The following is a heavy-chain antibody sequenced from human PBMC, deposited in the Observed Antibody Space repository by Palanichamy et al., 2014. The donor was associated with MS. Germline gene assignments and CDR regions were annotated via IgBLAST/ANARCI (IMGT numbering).Heavy chain of an antibody. CDR2: IRQDGSEE. V-gene: IGHV3-7*03. J-gene: IGHJ4*02. Sequence: EVQLVESGGGLVQPGGSLRLSCAASGFIFNRCWMSWVHQAPGKGLEWVADIRQDGSEEYYVGSVKGRFAISRDNAKNSLDLQMNNLRAEDTAVYYCARYVGSYSGTSGYAYWGQGTLVTVSA. CDR3: ARYVGSYSGTSGYAY. CDR1: GFIFNRCW. D-gene: IGHD3-22*01.